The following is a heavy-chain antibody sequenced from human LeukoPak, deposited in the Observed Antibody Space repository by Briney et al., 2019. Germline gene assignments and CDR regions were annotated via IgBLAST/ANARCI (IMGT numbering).Heavy chain of an antibody. Sequence: SETLSLTCTVSGGSISSGDYYWSWIRQPPGKGLEWIGRIYTSGSTNYNPSLKSRVTISVDTSKNQFSLKLSSVTAADTAVYYCAREPPLGYCSSTSCYPRGSWFDPWGQGTLVTVSS. J-gene: IGHJ5*02. CDR3: AREPPLGYCSSTSCYPRGSWFDP. D-gene: IGHD2-2*01. V-gene: IGHV4-39*07. CDR2: IYTSGST. CDR1: GGSISSGDYY.